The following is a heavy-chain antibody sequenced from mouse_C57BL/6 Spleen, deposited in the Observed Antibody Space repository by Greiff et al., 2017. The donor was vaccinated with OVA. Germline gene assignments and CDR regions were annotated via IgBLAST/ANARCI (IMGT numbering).Heavy chain of an antibody. J-gene: IGHJ4*01. CDR1: GYTFTSYW. V-gene: IGHV1-7*01. D-gene: IGHD2-2*01. Sequence: QVQLQQSGAELAKPGASVKLSCKASGYTFTSYWMHWVKQRPGQGLEWIGYINPSSGYTKYNQKFKDKATLPADKSSSTAYMQLSSLTYEDSAVYYCARRGYDGVYYAMDYWGQGTSVTVSS. CDR3: ARRGYDGVYYAMDY. CDR2: INPSSGYT.